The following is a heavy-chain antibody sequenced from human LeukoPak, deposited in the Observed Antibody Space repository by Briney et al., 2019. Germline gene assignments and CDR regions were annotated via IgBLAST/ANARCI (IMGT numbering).Heavy chain of an antibody. CDR1: GGTFSSYA. V-gene: IGHV1-2*02. D-gene: IGHD5-24*01. J-gene: IGHJ4*02. Sequence: GASVKVSCKASGGTFSSYAISWVRQAPGQGLEWMGWINPNSGGTNYAQKFQGRVTMARDTSISTAYMELSRLRSDDTAVYYCARDLGDGYKTLSDYWGQGTLVTVSS. CDR3: ARDLGDGYKTLSDY. CDR2: INPNSGGT.